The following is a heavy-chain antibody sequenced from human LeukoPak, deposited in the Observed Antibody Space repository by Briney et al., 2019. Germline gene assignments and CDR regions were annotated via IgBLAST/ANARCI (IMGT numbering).Heavy chain of an antibody. V-gene: IGHV3-30*14. CDR1: GFTFSSYA. CDR2: ISYDGTNK. Sequence: GRSLRLSCAASGFTFSSYAMHWVRQAPGKGLEWVAVISYDGTNKYYADSVKGRFTISRDNSKNTLYLQMNSLRAEDTAVYYCARDIPMDVWGQGTTVTVSS. CDR3: ARDIPMDV. D-gene: IGHD2-2*02. J-gene: IGHJ6*02.